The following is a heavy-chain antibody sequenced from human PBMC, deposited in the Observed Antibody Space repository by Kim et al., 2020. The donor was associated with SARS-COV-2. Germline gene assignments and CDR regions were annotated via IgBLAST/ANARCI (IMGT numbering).Heavy chain of an antibody. CDR1: GFTFSSYE. V-gene: IGHV3-48*03. J-gene: IGHJ4*02. CDR3: ARGPRLNWKICY. D-gene: IGHD1-20*01. CDR2: ISSSGSTTI. Sequence: GGSLRLSCAASGFTFSSYEMNWVRQAPGKGLEWVAYISSSGSTTIYNADSVKGRFTISRDNAKDSLYLQMNSLRGDDTGVYYCARGPRLNWKICYWGQGT.